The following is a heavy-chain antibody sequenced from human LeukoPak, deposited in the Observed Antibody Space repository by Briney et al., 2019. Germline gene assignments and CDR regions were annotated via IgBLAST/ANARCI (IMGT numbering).Heavy chain of an antibody. D-gene: IGHD2-21*02. CDR1: GFTVSSNY. V-gene: IGHV3-53*01. Sequence: PGGSLRLSCAASGFTVSSNYMSWVRQAPGKGLEWVSVIYSGGSTYYADSVKGRFTISRDNSKNTLYLQMNSLRAEDTAVYYCARDIPPLAYCGGDCYSSAEYFQHWGQGTLVTVSS. J-gene: IGHJ1*01. CDR3: ARDIPPLAYCGGDCYSSAEYFQH. CDR2: IYSGGST.